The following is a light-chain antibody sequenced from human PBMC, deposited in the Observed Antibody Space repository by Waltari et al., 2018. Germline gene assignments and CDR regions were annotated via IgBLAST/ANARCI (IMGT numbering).Light chain of an antibody. Sequence: DIVMTQSPDSLAVSLGERGTINCKSSQSVLYSPNNKNYLAWYQQKPGQPPKLLIYWASTRESGVPDRFSGSGSGTDFTLTISSLQAEDVAVYYCQQYYSTPLTFGPGTKVDIK. CDR3: QQYYSTPLT. J-gene: IGKJ3*01. V-gene: IGKV4-1*01. CDR2: WAS. CDR1: QSVLYSPNNKNY.